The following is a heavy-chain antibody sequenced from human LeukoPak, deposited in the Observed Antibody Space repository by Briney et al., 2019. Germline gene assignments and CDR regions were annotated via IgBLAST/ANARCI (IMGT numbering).Heavy chain of an antibody. Sequence: PSETLSLTCTVSGGSISTTGYYWSWIRQPPGKGLEWIGEINHSGSTNYNPSLKSRVTISVDTSKNQFSLKLSSVTAADTAVYYCASEGRERPPYYYGMDVWGQGTTVTVS. J-gene: IGHJ6*02. CDR3: ASEGRERPPYYYGMDV. CDR2: INHSGST. V-gene: IGHV4-39*07. CDR1: GGSISTTGYY.